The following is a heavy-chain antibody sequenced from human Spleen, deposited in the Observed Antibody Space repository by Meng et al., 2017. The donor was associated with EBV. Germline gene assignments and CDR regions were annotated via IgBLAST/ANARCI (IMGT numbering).Heavy chain of an antibody. V-gene: IGHV4-34*01. J-gene: IGHJ4*02. Sequence: VQLQQWGAGLLKPSETLSLTCSVYGGSFSDYYWTWIRQPPGKGLQWIGEINPSGSTNFNPSLQSRVTMSVDTSDNQFSLKLRSVTAADTAIYYCARGGVVTASYFDFWGQGTLVTVSS. CDR2: INPSGST. CDR3: ARGGVVTASYFDF. D-gene: IGHD2-21*02. CDR1: GGSFSDYY.